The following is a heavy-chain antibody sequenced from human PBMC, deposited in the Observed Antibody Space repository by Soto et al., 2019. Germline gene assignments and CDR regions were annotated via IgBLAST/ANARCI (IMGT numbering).Heavy chain of an antibody. J-gene: IGHJ4*02. CDR1: GGSISSYY. CDR2: IYYSGST. D-gene: IGHD3-16*01. Sequence: QVQLQESGPGLVKPSETLSLTCTVSGGSISSYYWSWIRQPPGKGLEWIGYIYYSGSTNYNPSLKSRVTISVDPSKTQFPLKLSSVTAADTAVYYCARDGGYDYFDYWGQGTLVTVSS. CDR3: ARDGGYDYFDY. V-gene: IGHV4-59*01.